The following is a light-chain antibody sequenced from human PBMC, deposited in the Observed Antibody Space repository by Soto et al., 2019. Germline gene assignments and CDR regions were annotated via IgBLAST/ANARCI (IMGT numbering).Light chain of an antibody. CDR1: SSDIGAYNR. CDR3: SSYTSSNTLI. J-gene: IGLJ2*01. Sequence: QSVLTQPPSVSGSPGQSVTISCTGTSSDIGAYNRVSWYQQPPGTAPKLMIYEVRDRTSGVHDRFSGSKSGNTASLTISGLQAEDEADYYCSSYTSSNTLIFGGGTQLTVL. V-gene: IGLV2-18*02. CDR2: EVR.